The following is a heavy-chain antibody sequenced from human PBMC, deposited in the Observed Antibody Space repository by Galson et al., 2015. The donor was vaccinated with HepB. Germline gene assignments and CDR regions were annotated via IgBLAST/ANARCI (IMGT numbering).Heavy chain of an antibody. Sequence: SLRLSCAASGFTFSSYSMNWVRQAPGKGLEWVSYISSSSSTIYYADSVKGRFTISRDNAKNSLYLQMNSLRAEDTAVYYCARDQGDTVEPGDYWGQGTLVTVSS. V-gene: IGHV3-48*04. CDR3: ARDQGDTVEPGDY. CDR2: ISSSSSTI. J-gene: IGHJ4*02. CDR1: GFTFSSYS. D-gene: IGHD4-23*01.